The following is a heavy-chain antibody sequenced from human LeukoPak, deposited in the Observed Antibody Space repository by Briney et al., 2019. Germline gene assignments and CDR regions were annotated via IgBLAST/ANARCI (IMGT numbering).Heavy chain of an antibody. CDR3: ARDRIQLRSPRSFDY. D-gene: IGHD5-18*01. CDR2: ISSSSSYI. J-gene: IGHJ4*02. CDR1: GFTFSSYS. Sequence: GGSLRLSCAASGFTFSSYSMNWVRQAPGKGLEWVSSISSSSSYIYYADSVKGRFTISRDNAKNSLYLQMNSLRAEDTAVYYCARDRIQLRSPRSFDYWGQGTLSPSPQ. V-gene: IGHV3-21*01.